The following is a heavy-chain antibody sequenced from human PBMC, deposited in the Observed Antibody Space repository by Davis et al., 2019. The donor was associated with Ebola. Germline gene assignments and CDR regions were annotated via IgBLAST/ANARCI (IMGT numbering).Heavy chain of an antibody. CDR2: ISSSSSYI. V-gene: IGHV3-21*04. Sequence: GESLKISCAASGFTFSIYSMNWVRQAPGKGLEWVSSISSSSSYIYYADSVKGRFTISRDNAKNSLYLQMNSLRSEDTAVYYCSRERDIVVVPAANNWFDPWGQGTLVTVSS. CDR3: SRERDIVVVPAANNWFDP. J-gene: IGHJ5*02. D-gene: IGHD2-2*01. CDR1: GFTFSIYS.